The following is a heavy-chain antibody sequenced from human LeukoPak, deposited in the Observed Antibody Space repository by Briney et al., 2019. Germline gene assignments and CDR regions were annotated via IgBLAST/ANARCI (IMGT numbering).Heavy chain of an antibody. J-gene: IGHJ4*02. V-gene: IGHV3-7*05. CDR3: ARAPEGYTVVTVFDY. Sequence: PVGSLRLSCAASGFTFSSYWMSWVRQAPGKGLEWVGHIKEDGSEKYYVDSVKGRFTISRDNAKNSLYLQMSSLRAEDTAVYYCARAPEGYTVVTVFDYWGQGTLVPVSS. CDR1: GFTFSSYW. CDR2: IKEDGSEK. D-gene: IGHD4-23*01.